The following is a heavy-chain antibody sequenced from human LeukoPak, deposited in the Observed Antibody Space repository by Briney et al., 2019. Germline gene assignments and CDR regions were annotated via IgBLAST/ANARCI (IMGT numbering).Heavy chain of an antibody. D-gene: IGHD1-26*01. CDR3: ARDTSLTELLRGYFDY. J-gene: IGHJ4*02. Sequence: GGSLRLSCEASGFTFTSYAMTWVRQAPGKGLEWVSYISSSSSTIYYADSVKGRFTISRDNAKNSLYLQMNSLRAEDTAVYYCARDTSLTELLRGYFDYWGQGTLVTVSS. CDR1: GFTFTSYA. V-gene: IGHV3-48*04. CDR2: ISSSSSTI.